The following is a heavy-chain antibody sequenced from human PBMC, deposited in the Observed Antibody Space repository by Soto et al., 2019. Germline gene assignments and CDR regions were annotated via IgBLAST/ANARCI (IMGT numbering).Heavy chain of an antibody. V-gene: IGHV4-31*03. Sequence: SETLSLTCTVSCGSISSGGYYWSWIRQHPGKGLEWIGYIYYSGSTYYNPSLKSRVTISVDTSKNQFSLKLSSVTAADTAVYYCARGGPTYYYGMDVWGQGTTVTVSS. CDR2: IYYSGST. CDR3: ARGGPTYYYGMDV. D-gene: IGHD3-10*01. CDR1: CGSISSGGYY. J-gene: IGHJ6*02.